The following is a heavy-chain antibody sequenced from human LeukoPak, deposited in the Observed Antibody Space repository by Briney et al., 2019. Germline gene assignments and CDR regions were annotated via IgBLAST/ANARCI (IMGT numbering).Heavy chain of an antibody. CDR2: INPSGGST. J-gene: IGHJ5*02. D-gene: IGHD2-2*01. CDR3: ARGPVVVPAAMPTLYNWFDP. CDR1: GYTFTSYY. Sequence: ASVKVSCKASGYTFTSYYMHWVRQAPGQGLEWMGIINPSGGSTSYAQKFQGRVTMTRNTSISTAYMELSSLRSEDTAVYYCARGPVVVPAAMPTLYNWFDPWGQGTLVTVSS. V-gene: IGHV1-46*01.